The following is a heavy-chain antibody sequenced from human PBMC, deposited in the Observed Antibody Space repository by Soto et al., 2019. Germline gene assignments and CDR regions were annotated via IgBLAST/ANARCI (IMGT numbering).Heavy chain of an antibody. D-gene: IGHD1-1*01. Sequence: EVQLVESGGGLVHPGGSLKLSCAASGFNFDTEPMNWVRQAPGKGLEWVSNIRSGGSATSYADSVKGRFTISRDNGKNSLYLQMNSLRDEDTAVYFCVRRLGSLPTANLDLWGRGTLVTVS. J-gene: IGHJ2*01. CDR2: IRSGGSAT. V-gene: IGHV3-48*02. CDR3: VRRLGSLPTANLDL. CDR1: GFNFDTEP.